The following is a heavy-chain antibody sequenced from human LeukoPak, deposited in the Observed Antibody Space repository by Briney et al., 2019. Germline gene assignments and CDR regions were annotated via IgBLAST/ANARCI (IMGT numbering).Heavy chain of an antibody. CDR2: ISGSGGSP. J-gene: IGHJ4*02. V-gene: IGHV3-23*01. D-gene: IGHD3-22*01. CDR3: AKGPIVVVIPYYFDY. CDR1: GFTFNSFA. Sequence: GGSLRLSCAASGFTFNSFAMSWLPRAPGKGREWISDISGSGGSPHYTESVKGRFTIYRDNSKNTLYLQMNSLRAEDRAVYYCAKGPIVVVIPYYFDYWGQGTLVTVSS.